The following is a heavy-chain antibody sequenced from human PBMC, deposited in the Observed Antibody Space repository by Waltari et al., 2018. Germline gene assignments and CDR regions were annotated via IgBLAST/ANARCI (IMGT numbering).Heavy chain of an antibody. CDR1: GFTFSSYA. Sequence: QVQLVESGGGVVQPGRSLRLSCAASGFTFSSYAMHWVRQAPGKGLEWVAVISYDGSNKYYADSVKGRFTISRDNSKNSLYLQMNSLRAEDTAVYFCARGRVDFAYWGQGTLVTVSS. CDR3: ARGRVDFAY. CDR2: ISYDGSNK. J-gene: IGHJ4*02. V-gene: IGHV3-30-3*01.